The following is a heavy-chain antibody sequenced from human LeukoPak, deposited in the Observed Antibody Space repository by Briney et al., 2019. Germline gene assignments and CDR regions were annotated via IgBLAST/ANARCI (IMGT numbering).Heavy chain of an antibody. Sequence: GGSLRLSCAASGFTFSSYGMHWVRQAPGKGLEWVAVISYDGSNKYYADSVKGRFTISRDNSKNTLYLQMNSLRAEDTAVYYCAKSGYYDSSGYDAFDIWGQGTMVTVSS. CDR3: AKSGYYDSSGYDAFDI. D-gene: IGHD3-22*01. V-gene: IGHV3-30*18. J-gene: IGHJ3*02. CDR2: ISYDGSNK. CDR1: GFTFSSYG.